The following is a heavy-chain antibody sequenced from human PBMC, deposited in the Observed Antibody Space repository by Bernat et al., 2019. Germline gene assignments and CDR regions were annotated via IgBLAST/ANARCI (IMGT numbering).Heavy chain of an antibody. J-gene: IGHJ5*02. V-gene: IGHV4-59*12. CDR2: IYYTGST. CDR3: AREGSSGWSPYNWFDP. Sequence: QVQLQESGPGLVRPSETLSLTCTVSGGSISGYYWSWVRQPPGKGLEQIGYIYYTGSTTYNPSLKSRVTISVDTSTNQFSLRLNSVTAADTAVYYCAREGSSGWSPYNWFDPWGQGTLVTVSS. D-gene: IGHD6-19*01. CDR1: GGSISGYY.